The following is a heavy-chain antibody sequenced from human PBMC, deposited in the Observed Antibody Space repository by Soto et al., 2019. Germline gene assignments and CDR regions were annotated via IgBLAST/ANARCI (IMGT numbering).Heavy chain of an antibody. D-gene: IGHD3-22*01. CDR2: VSDDGTRK. CDR3: ARWVGVSRDDNSGKSDF. J-gene: IGHJ4*02. Sequence: QVQLVESGGGVVQPGRSLRLTCAASGFTFSGSGMHWVRQDPGKGLEWVALVSDDGTRKYYADSVKGRFTISRDNSENTLSLQMNSLRAEDTAGYYRARWVGVSRDDNSGKSDFWGQGTLLTVSS. CDR1: GFTFSGSG. V-gene: IGHV3-30*03.